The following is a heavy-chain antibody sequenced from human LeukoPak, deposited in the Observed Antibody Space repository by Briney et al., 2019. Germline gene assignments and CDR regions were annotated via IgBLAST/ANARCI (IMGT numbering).Heavy chain of an antibody. V-gene: IGHV3-74*01. CDR3: ARGPNSNWSGLDF. CDR2: ISPTGSTT. CDR1: VYSFGGHW. J-gene: IGHJ4*02. D-gene: IGHD6-6*01. Sequence: AGGSLRLSCIASVYSFGGHWMHWARQLPWKGLVWISRISPTGSTTSYADSVKGRFTVSRDNAKNTLYLQVNNLRAEDTAVYYCARGPNSNWSGLDFWGQGTLLTVSS.